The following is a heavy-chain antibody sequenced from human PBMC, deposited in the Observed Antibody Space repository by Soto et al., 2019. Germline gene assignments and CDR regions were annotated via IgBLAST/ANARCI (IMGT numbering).Heavy chain of an antibody. J-gene: IGHJ4*02. CDR2: IYSGGST. V-gene: IGHV3-66*01. CDR1: GFTVSTKY. Sequence: EVQLVESGGGLVQPGGSPRLSCAASGFTVSTKYMSWVRQAPGKGLEWVSVIYSGGSTFYADSVRGRFTISRDNTKNTVNLQMNSLRAEDTAVYYCARDSWAADYWGQGTLGTVSS. D-gene: IGHD3-16*01. CDR3: ARDSWAADY.